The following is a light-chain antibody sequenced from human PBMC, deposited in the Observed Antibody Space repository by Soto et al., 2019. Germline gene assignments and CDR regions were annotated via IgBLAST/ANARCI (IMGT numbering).Light chain of an antibody. CDR2: AAS. CDR1: QGISSY. Sequence: IRMSQSPSSVSASVGDRVTINCRASQGISSYLAWYQQKPGKAPKLLIYAASTLQSGVPSRFSGSGSGTDFTLTISCLQSEDFATYYCQQYYSYPSFGQGTKGDIK. J-gene: IGKJ1*01. V-gene: IGKV1-8*01. CDR3: QQYYSYPS.